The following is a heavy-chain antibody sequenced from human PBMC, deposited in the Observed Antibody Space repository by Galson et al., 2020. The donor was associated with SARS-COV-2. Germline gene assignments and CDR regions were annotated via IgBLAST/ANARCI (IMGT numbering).Heavy chain of an antibody. D-gene: IGHD6-19*01. V-gene: IGHV1-18*01. CDR3: ARGKQWFIPVSILMLDY. CDR2: VTIYNGHT. CDR1: GFPFTAFT. J-gene: IGHJ4*02. Sequence: ASVKVSCKTSGFPFTAFTITWVRQAPGQGLEWMGGVTIYNGHTNYAEKFQGRVTMTTDTSTNTAYMELRSLTSDDTAVYYCARGKQWFIPVSILMLDYWGQGTLVIFSS.